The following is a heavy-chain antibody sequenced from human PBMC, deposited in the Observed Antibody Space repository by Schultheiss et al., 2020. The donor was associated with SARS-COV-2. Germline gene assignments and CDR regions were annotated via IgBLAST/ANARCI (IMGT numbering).Heavy chain of an antibody. CDR1: GYSFTSYW. CDR2: IDPSDSYT. J-gene: IGHJ2*01. CDR3: ARLKAAAGTGWYFDL. Sequence: GGSLRLSCKGSGYSFTSYWISWVRQMPGKGLEWMGRIDPSDSYTNYSPSFQGHVTISADKSISTAYLQWSSLKASDTAMYYCARLKAAAGTGWYFDLWGRGTLVTVSS. D-gene: IGHD6-13*01. V-gene: IGHV5-10-1*01.